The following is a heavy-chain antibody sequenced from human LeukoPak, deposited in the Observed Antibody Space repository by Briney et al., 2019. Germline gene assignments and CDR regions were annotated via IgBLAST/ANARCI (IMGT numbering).Heavy chain of an antibody. D-gene: IGHD6-6*01. J-gene: IGHJ4*02. CDR2: ISGSGGST. V-gene: IGHV3-23*01. CDR3: ARDEVDNVEPYSSSSGSENDY. CDR1: GFTFSSYA. Sequence: GGSLRLSCAASGFTFSSYAMSWVRQAPGKGLEWVSAISGSGGSTYYADSVKGRFTISRDNAKNSLYLQMNSLRAEDTAVYYCARDEVDNVEPYSSSSGSENDYWGQGTLVTVSS.